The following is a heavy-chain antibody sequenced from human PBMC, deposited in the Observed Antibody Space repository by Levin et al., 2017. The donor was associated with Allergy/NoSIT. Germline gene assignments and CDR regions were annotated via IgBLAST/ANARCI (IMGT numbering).Heavy chain of an antibody. CDR3: VRGGYAYVGDS. CDR1: GDGVSSDRAT. D-gene: IGHD5-18*01. J-gene: IGHJ4*02. Sequence: KTSETLSLTCGISGDGVSSDRATWNWVRLSPSRGLEWLGRTYYRSKWDEDYAESVKGRISITPDTSKNQFSLQLSSVSPDDTAMYYCVRGGYAYVGDSWGQGTLVTVSS. V-gene: IGHV6-1*01. CDR2: TYYRSKWDE.